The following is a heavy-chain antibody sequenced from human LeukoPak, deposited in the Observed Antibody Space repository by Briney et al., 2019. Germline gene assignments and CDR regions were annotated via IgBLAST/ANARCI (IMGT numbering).Heavy chain of an antibody. CDR1: GGSISSYY. J-gene: IGHJ4*02. D-gene: IGHD4-11*01. CDR2: IYYSGST. CDR3: ARAGNYPPLVDY. V-gene: IGHV4-59*01. Sequence: PSEILSLTCTVSGGSISSYYWSWIRQPPGKGLEWIGYIYYSGSTNYNPSLKSRVTISVDTSKNQFSLKLSSVTAADTAVYYCARAGNYPPLVDYWGQGTLVTVSS.